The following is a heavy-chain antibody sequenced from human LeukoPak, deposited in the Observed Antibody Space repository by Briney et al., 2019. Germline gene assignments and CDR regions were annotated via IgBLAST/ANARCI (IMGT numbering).Heavy chain of an antibody. CDR3: ARAPSAVASMLDY. J-gene: IGHJ4*02. CDR1: GFSFSDYH. CDR2: ITSSRSYT. D-gene: IGHD6-19*01. V-gene: IGHV3-11*06. Sequence: GGSLRLSCAASGFSFSDYHMSWIRQAPGKGLEWVSYITSSRSYTNYADSVKGRFTISRDNAKNSLYLQMNSLRAEDTAVYYCARAPSAVASMLDYWGQGTLVTVSS.